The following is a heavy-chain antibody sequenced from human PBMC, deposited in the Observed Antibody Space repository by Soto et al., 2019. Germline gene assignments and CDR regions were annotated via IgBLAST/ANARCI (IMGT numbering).Heavy chain of an antibody. D-gene: IGHD3-10*01. CDR1: GFTFSSYA. J-gene: IGHJ4*02. V-gene: IGHV3-30-3*01. Sequence: QVQLVESGGGVVQPGRSLRLSCAASGFTFSSYAMHWVRQAPGKGLEWVAVISYDGSNKYYADSVKGRFTISRDNSKNTLYLQMNSLRAEDTAVYYCARESGRWLQKGFDYWGQGTLVTVSS. CDR3: ARESGRWLQKGFDY. CDR2: ISYDGSNK.